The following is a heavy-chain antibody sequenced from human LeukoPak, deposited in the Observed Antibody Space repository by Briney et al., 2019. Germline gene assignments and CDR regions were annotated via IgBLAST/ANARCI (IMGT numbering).Heavy chain of an antibody. CDR1: GGSISSRSYY. CDR3: ARMPRTSYDIDY. D-gene: IGHD1-1*01. V-gene: IGHV4-39*01. Sequence: AETLSLTRTVSGGSISSRSYYWGWIRQPPGKVLEWIGRIYDSGSTYYNPSLKSRVTISVYTSKNQFSLKLSSVTAADTAVYYCARMPRTSYDIDYWGQGTLVTVSS. J-gene: IGHJ4*02. CDR2: IYDSGST.